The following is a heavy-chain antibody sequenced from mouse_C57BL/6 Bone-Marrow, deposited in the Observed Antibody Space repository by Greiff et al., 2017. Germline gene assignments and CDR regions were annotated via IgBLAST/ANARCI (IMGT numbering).Heavy chain of an antibody. CDR2: IEPENGDT. D-gene: IGHD1-1*01. J-gene: IGHJ2*01. CDR3: TTVVHY. V-gene: IGHV14-4*01. CDR1: GFNIKDDY. Sequence: VQLQQSGAELVRPGASVKLSCTASGFNIKDDYMHWVKQRPEQGLEWIGWIEPENGDTEYASKFQGKATIPADTSSNTAYLQLSSLTSEDTAVYYCTTVVHYGGQGTTLTVSS.